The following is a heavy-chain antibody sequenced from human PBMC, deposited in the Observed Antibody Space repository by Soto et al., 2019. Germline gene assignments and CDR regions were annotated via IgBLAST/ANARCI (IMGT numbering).Heavy chain of an antibody. V-gene: IGHV3-33*01. CDR1: GFTFSSYG. Sequence: QVQLVESGGGVVQPGRSLRLSCAASGFTFSSYGMHWVRQAPGKGLEWVAVIWYDGSNKYYADSVKGRFTISRDNSKNTLGRGMGRAGAEDTAVYFRGGGGGIAARPDYYYYMDVWGKGTTVTVSS. CDR3: GGGGGIAARPDYYYYMDV. CDR2: IWYDGSNK. J-gene: IGHJ6*03. D-gene: IGHD6-6*01.